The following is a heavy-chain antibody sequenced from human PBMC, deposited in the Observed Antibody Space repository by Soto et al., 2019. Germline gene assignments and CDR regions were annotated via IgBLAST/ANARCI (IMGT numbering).Heavy chain of an antibody. J-gene: IGHJ6*02. D-gene: IGHD3-22*01. V-gene: IGHV1-69*01. Sequence: QVQLVQSGAEVKKPGSSVKVSCKASGGTFSSYAISWVRQAPGQGLEWMGGIIPIFGTANYAQKFQGRVTITADESTSTAYMELSSLRSEDTAVYYCARDGVVAPRGAPLGMDVWGQGTTVTVSS. CDR1: GGTFSSYA. CDR3: ARDGVVAPRGAPLGMDV. CDR2: IIPIFGTA.